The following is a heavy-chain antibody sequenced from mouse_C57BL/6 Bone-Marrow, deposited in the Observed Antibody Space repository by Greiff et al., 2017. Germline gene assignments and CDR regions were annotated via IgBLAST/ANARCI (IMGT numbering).Heavy chain of an antibody. CDR2: IDPENGDT. CDR1: GFNIKDDY. V-gene: IGHV14-4*01. CDR3: TTYYGSSYWYFDV. Sequence: VQLQQPGAELVRPGASVKLSCTASGFNIKDDYMHWVKQRPEQGLEWIGWIDPENGDTEYASKFQGKATITADTSSNTAYLQLSSLTSEDTAVYYCTTYYGSSYWYFDVWGTGTTVTVSS. D-gene: IGHD1-1*01. J-gene: IGHJ1*03.